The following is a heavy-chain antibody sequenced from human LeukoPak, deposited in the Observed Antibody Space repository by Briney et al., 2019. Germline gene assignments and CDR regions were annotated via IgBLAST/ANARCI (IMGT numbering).Heavy chain of an antibody. D-gene: IGHD3-16*02. J-gene: IGHJ4*02. V-gene: IGHV1-2*02. CDR2: INPNSGGT. CDR1: GYTFTGYY. CDR3: ARGKITFGGVIVDY. Sequence: ASVKVSCKASGYTFTGYYMHRVRQAPGQGLEWMGWINPNSGGTNYAQKFQGRVTMTRDTSISTAYMELSRLRSDDTAVYYCARGKITFGGVIVDYWGQGTLVTVSS.